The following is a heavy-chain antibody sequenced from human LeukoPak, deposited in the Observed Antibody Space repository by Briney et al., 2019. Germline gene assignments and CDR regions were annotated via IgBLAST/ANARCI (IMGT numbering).Heavy chain of an antibody. D-gene: IGHD3-10*01. CDR1: GFTVSTNY. CDR2: IYTGGSI. V-gene: IGHV3-53*01. CDR3: ARAPPGVHPFDC. Sequence: GGSLRLSCAASGFTVSTNYMSWVRQAPGKGLEWVSVIYTGGSIYYADSVKGRITISRDNSKNTLYLQMNSLRAEDTAVYYCARAPPGVHPFDCWGQGRLVTVSS. J-gene: IGHJ5*01.